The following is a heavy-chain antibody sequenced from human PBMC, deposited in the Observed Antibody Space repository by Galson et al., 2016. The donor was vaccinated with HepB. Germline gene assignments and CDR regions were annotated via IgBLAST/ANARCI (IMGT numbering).Heavy chain of an antibody. D-gene: IGHD2-15*01. CDR3: TRASAAVGATDRFDP. CDR1: GFIFSSYW. V-gene: IGHV3-74*01. J-gene: IGHJ5*02. Sequence: SLRLSCAASGFIFSSYWMHWVRQAPGKGLVWVSRISSDGSSTSYADSVEGRFTISRDNAKNTLYLQMNSLRGEDTAVYYCTRASAAVGATDRFDPWGQGTLVTVSS. CDR2: ISSDGSST.